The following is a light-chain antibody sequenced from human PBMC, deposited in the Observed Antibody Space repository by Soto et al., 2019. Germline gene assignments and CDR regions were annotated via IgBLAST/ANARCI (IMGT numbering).Light chain of an antibody. Sequence: EIVLTQSPATLSSFPGDRVTLSCRASQYINTRLAWYQHRPGQAPRLLIYQTSLRAAGIPARFSASGSGTDFTLTISDVQPEDFAVYYCQQYNNWSITFGQGTRLEIK. CDR1: QYINTR. J-gene: IGKJ5*01. CDR3: QQYNNWSIT. CDR2: QTS. V-gene: IGKV3-11*01.